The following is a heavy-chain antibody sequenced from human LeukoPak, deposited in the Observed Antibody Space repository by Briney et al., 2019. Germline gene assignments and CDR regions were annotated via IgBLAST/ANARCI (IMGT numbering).Heavy chain of an antibody. V-gene: IGHV4-34*01. J-gene: IGHJ4*02. CDR1: GDSTNTYF. CDR2: INHSGST. D-gene: IGHD1-7*01. Sequence: SETLSLTCTISGDSTNTYFWSWIRQPPGKGLEWIGEINHSGSTNYNPSLKSRVTISVDTSKNQFSLKLSSVTAADTAVYYCARGLGRTGQLRRFSPFDYWGQGTLVTVSS. CDR3: ARGLGRTGQLRRFSPFDY.